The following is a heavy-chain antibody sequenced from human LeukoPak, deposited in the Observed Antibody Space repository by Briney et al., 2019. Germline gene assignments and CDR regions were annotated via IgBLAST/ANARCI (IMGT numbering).Heavy chain of an antibody. V-gene: IGHV4-59*08. CDR1: GGSISNYY. Sequence: PSETLSLTCTVSGGSISNYYWSWIRQPPGKGLEWIGYVYYTGSTSYNPSLTSRVTISGDTSKNQFSLKLSSVAAADMDVYYCTRRGGSSSSDWFDPWGQGTLVIVSS. D-gene: IGHD6-6*01. CDR2: VYYTGST. CDR3: TRRGGSSSSDWFDP. J-gene: IGHJ5*02.